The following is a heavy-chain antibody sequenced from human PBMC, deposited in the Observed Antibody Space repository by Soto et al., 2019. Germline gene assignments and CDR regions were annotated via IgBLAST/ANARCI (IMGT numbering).Heavy chain of an antibody. V-gene: IGHV4-4*09. CDR3: ASSRLNHRVRGIIDF. J-gene: IGHJ4*01. CDR2: IYNSGST. Sequence: SETLSLTCTVSGGSISSYYWSWIRQPPGKGLEWIGYIYNSGSTNYNPSLRSRVTMSVDMSKKEFSLRLSSVTAADTAVYYCASSRLNHRVRGIIDFWGLGNLVTVSS. CDR1: GGSISSYY. D-gene: IGHD3-10*01.